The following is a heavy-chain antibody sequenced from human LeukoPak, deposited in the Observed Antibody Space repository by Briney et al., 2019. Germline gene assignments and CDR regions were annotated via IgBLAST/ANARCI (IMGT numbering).Heavy chain of an antibody. CDR2: ISGSGDKT. V-gene: IGHV3-23*01. CDR3: ARGIEGATTPYYFDS. CDR1: GFTFSTCA. D-gene: IGHD1-26*01. J-gene: IGHJ4*02. Sequence: GGSLRLSCAASGFTFSTCAMTWVRQAPGKGLEWVSAISGSGDKTYYADPVKGRFTISRDNSKSTLYLQMNSLRAEDTAVYYCARGIEGATTPYYFDSWGQGTLVTVSS.